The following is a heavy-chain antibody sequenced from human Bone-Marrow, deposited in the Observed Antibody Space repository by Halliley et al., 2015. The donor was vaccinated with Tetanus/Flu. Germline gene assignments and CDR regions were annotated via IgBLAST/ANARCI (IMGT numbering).Heavy chain of an antibody. CDR3: TRDTVFSQGHHFYYAMDG. J-gene: IGHJ6*02. Sequence: YGGTGEYAASVKGRFTMSRDESKNIAYLEMNRLKTEDTAVYYCTRDTVFSQGHHFYYAMDGWGQGTTVTVSS. V-gene: IGHV3-49*02. D-gene: IGHD2-8*02. CDR2: YGGTG.